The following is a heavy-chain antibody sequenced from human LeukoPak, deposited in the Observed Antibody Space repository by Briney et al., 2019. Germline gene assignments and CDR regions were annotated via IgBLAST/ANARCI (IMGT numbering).Heavy chain of an antibody. J-gene: IGHJ3*02. CDR3: ARNTPSENENYLDGFDI. CDR1: GYSFSSYW. V-gene: IGHV5-51*01. CDR2: IYPGDSDT. Sequence: GESLKISCKASGYSFSSYWTGWVRQMPGKGLECMGIIYPGDSDTRYSPAFQGQVTISVDKSISTAYLQWSSLEASDTAMYFCARNTPSENENYLDGFDIWGQGTMVTVFS. D-gene: IGHD1-7*01.